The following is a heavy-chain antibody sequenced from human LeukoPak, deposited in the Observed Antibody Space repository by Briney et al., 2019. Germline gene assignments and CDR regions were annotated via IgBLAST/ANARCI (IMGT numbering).Heavy chain of an antibody. D-gene: IGHD2/OR15-2a*01. CDR1: GGSIKNSY. J-gene: IGHJ4*02. Sequence: PSETLSLTCTVSGGSIKNSYWSWIRQSPGKGLKWIGYIYDTGTTNYNPSFKSRATISVDTSKNQVALRVNSVTAADTAVYYCARWDSSTWAFDYWGQGALVTVSS. CDR2: IYDTGTT. CDR3: ARWDSSTWAFDY. V-gene: IGHV4-59*01.